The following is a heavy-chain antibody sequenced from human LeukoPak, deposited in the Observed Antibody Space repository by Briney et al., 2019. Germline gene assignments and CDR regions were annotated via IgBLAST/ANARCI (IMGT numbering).Heavy chain of an antibody. CDR2: MYYSGST. CDR3: AGGGRQAAAGIGYYYYYYYMDV. Sequence: SETLSLTCTVSGGSLSIFYWSWIRQSPEKGLGCVGYMYYSGSTNYNTYLPSRVTISVATSKNQFSLNLNSVTAADTAVYYWAGGGRQAAAGIGYYYYYYYMDVWGKGTTVTISS. V-gene: IGHV4-59*12. CDR1: GGSLSIFY. D-gene: IGHD6-13*01. J-gene: IGHJ6*03.